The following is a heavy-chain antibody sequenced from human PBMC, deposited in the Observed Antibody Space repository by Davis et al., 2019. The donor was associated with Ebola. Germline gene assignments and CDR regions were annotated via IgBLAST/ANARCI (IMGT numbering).Heavy chain of an antibody. CDR2: INHSGRT. V-gene: IGHV4-34*01. Sequence: MPSETLSPTCAVYGGSFSGYYWSWIRQPQGKGLEWIGEINHSGRTNHHPTPKSRVTISVEPSKNQFSLKLSSVTAADTAVYYCARGVGCISTSCPLVYFDYWGQGTLVTVSS. CDR1: GGSFSGYY. D-gene: IGHD2-2*01. CDR3: ARGVGCISTSCPLVYFDY. J-gene: IGHJ4*02.